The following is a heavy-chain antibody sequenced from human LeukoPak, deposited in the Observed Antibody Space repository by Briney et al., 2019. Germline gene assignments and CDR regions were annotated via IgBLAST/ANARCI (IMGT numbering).Heavy chain of an antibody. CDR1: GFTFDDYA. D-gene: IGHD3-3*01. J-gene: IGHJ3*02. CDR3: AKENDFQI. V-gene: IGHV3-9*01. CDR2: ISWNSGSI. Sequence: GGSLRLSCAASGFTFDDYAMHWVRQAPGKGLEWVSGISWNSGSIGYADSVKGRFTISRDNAKNSLYLQVNSLRAEDTALYYCAKENDFQIWGQGTMVTVSS.